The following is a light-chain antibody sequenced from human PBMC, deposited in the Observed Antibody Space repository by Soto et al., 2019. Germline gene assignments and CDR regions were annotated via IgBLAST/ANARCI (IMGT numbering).Light chain of an antibody. V-gene: IGKV1-39*01. CDR3: QQTFSPPYP. CDR2: VAS. Sequence: DIQMTQSLSSLSASVGDRVTITCRASQSISNSLSWYQQKPGKAPNFLIYVASTLQSGVPSRFSGSGSGTHFTLTIRSLQPEDVATYYCQQTFSPPYPFGQGTKLEIK. CDR1: QSISNS. J-gene: IGKJ2*01.